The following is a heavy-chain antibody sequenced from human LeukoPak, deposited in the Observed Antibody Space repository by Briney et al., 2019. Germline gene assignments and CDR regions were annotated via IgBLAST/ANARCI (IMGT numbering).Heavy chain of an antibody. CDR1: GYTFTGYY. J-gene: IGHJ4*02. V-gene: IGHV1-2*02. D-gene: IGHD3-9*01. Sequence: ASVKVSCKASGYTFTGYYMHWMRQAPGQGLEWMGWINPKSGGTNYAQKFEARVTMTRDMSISTVYMELSRLRFDDKAVYYCARSPHILPGENFDYWGQGTRVTVSS. CDR2: INPKSGGT. CDR3: ARSPHILPGENFDY.